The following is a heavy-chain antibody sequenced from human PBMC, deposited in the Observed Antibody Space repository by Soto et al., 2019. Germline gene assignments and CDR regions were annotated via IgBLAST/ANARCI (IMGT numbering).Heavy chain of an antibody. Sequence: GGSLRLSCAPSGFNFGLYGMHWISQAQGKGREWVEVIWHDGSNKYYAETVKGRFYISRDNYKNMLYMEITNLRVDYSGIYRCLAIKGADDFWGQGTPVTVSS. CDR1: GFNFGLYG. CDR2: IWHDGSNK. D-gene: IGHD1-1*01. CDR3: LAIKGADDF. J-gene: IGHJ4*02. V-gene: IGHV3-33*01.